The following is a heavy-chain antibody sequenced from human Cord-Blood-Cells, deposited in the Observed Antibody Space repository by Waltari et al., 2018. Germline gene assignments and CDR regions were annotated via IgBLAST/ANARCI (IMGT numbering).Heavy chain of an antibody. CDR2: INHSGST. Sequence: QVQLQQWGAGLLKPSETLSLTCAVYGGSFSGYYWSWILQPPGKGLEWIGEINHSGSTNYNPSLKSRVTISVDTSKNQFSLKLSSVTAADTAVYYCARARAYYDFWSGYYTAFDPWGQGTLVTVSS. V-gene: IGHV4-34*01. J-gene: IGHJ5*02. CDR3: ARARAYYDFWSGYYTAFDP. D-gene: IGHD3-3*01. CDR1: GGSFSGYY.